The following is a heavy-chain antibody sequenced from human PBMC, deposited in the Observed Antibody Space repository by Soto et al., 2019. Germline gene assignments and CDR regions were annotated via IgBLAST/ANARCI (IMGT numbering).Heavy chain of an antibody. V-gene: IGHV1-8*01. CDR3: ARGRGNYDFWSGYYVYMDV. CDR2: MNPNSGNT. CDR1: GYTFTSYD. D-gene: IGHD3-3*01. Sequence: ASVKVSCKASGYTFTSYDINWVRQATGQGLEWMGWMNPNSGNTGYAQKFQGRVTMTRNTSISTAYMELSSLRSEDTAVYYCARGRGNYDFWSGYYVYMDVWGKGTTVTVSS. J-gene: IGHJ6*03.